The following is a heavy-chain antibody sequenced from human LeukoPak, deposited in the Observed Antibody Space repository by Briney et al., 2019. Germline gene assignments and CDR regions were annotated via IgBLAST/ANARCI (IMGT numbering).Heavy chain of an antibody. Sequence: SQTLSLTYTVSGGLISSGSYYWSWIRQPAGKGLEWIGRIYSSGSTNYNPALRSRLTISVDTSKNQFSLKLTSVTAADTAVYYCARAYYYGSGSYGLDYWGQGTLVTVSS. J-gene: IGHJ4*02. V-gene: IGHV4-61*02. CDR1: GGLISSGSYY. CDR3: ARAYYYGSGSYGLDY. D-gene: IGHD3-10*01. CDR2: IYSSGST.